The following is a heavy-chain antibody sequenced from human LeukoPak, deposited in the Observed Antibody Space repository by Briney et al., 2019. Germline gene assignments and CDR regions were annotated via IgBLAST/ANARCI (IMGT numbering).Heavy chain of an antibody. CDR2: ISTDGSSR. CDR3: ASYLTSIPSGLDV. D-gene: IGHD2/OR15-2a*01. CDR1: GFTFSSYW. V-gene: IGHV3-74*01. J-gene: IGHJ6*02. Sequence: PGGSLRLSCADSGFTFSSYWMHGLRQEPRKGLVWVSRISTDGSSRSYADSVKGRFTISRDNGKNTLYLQMNSLRAEDTAVYYCASYLTSIPSGLDVWGQGATVTVSS.